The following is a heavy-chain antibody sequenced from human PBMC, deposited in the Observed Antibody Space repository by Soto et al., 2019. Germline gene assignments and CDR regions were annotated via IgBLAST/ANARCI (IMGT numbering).Heavy chain of an antibody. D-gene: IGHD4-17*01. V-gene: IGHV3-21*01. CDR3: ARRTVTTYHYFDY. Sequence: GGSLRLSCVASGFTFSTYDMNWVRQAPGKGLEWVSSINRASIYIYYADSVRGRFTISRDNAKNSLYLQMDSLRVEDTAVYYCARRTVTTYHYFDYWGQGTLFTVSS. J-gene: IGHJ4*02. CDR2: INRASIYI. CDR1: GFTFSTYD.